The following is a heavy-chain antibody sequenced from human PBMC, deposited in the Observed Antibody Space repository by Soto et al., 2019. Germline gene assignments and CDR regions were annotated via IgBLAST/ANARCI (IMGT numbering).Heavy chain of an antibody. CDR2: TSYDGSEK. Sequence: QVQLVESGGGVVQPGRSLRLSCAASGFPFSSYGMHWVRQAPGKGLEWVALTSYDGSEKNYTDSVKGRFTVSRDNSKNILYLQMNSLRAEDTAVYFCVKDFAVPKGDPWGQGTLVTVSS. V-gene: IGHV3-30*18. CDR3: VKDFAVPKGDP. CDR1: GFPFSSYG. D-gene: IGHD3-3*01. J-gene: IGHJ5*02.